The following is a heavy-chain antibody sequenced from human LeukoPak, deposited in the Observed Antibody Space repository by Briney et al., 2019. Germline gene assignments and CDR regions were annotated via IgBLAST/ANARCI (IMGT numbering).Heavy chain of an antibody. D-gene: IGHD1-26*01. CDR3: AKNPPLSPAWVFDY. V-gene: IGHV3-23*01. CDR2: ISDSGSKT. CDR1: GFTFTSSA. J-gene: IGHJ4*02. Sequence: PGGSLRLSCAASGFTFTSSAISWVRQAPGKGLEWVSAISDSGSKTYYADSVKGRFTISRDNSRNTLYLQMDSLRAEDTAVYYCAKNPPLSPAWVFDYWGQGTLVTVSS.